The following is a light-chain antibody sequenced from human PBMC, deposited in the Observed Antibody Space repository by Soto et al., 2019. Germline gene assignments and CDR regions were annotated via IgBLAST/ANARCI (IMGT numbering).Light chain of an antibody. CDR3: QQRHNWPIT. V-gene: IGKV3-15*01. J-gene: IGKJ5*01. Sequence: EIVMTQSPATLSVSPGERATVSCRASQSVSILLAWYQQKPGQAPRLLIHGATTRATGIPARFSGSGSGTDFTLTISSLEPADFGVYYCQQRHNWPITFGQGTRLENK. CDR2: GAT. CDR1: QSVSIL.